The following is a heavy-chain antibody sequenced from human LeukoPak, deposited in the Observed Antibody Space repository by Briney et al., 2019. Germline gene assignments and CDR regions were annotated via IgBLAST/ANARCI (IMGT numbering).Heavy chain of an antibody. Sequence: SVKVSCKASGGTFSSYAISWVRQAPGQGLEWMGGIIPIFGTANYAQKFQGRVTITADESTSTAYMELSSLRSEDTAVYYCARGSVSCSSTSCYPNWFDPWGQGTLVTVSS. CDR2: IIPIFGTA. J-gene: IGHJ5*02. CDR3: ARGSVSCSSTSCYPNWFDP. D-gene: IGHD2-2*01. CDR1: GGTFSSYA. V-gene: IGHV1-69*13.